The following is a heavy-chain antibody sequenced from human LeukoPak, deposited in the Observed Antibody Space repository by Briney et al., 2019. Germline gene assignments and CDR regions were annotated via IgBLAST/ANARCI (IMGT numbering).Heavy chain of an antibody. J-gene: IGHJ5*02. CDR1: GYTFTSYA. CDR3: ARAGVFRVCAP. Sequence: GASVKVSCKASGYTFTSYAMNWVRQAPGHGLEWMGWINTNTGNPMYAEGFTGRFVFSLDTSVSTAYLQISSLKAEDTAVYYCARAGVFRVCAPWGQGTLVTVSS. V-gene: IGHV7-4-1*02. D-gene: IGHD3-3*01. CDR2: INTNTGNP.